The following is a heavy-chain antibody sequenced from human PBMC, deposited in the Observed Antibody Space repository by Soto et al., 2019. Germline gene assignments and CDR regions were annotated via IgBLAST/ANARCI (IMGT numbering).Heavy chain of an antibody. D-gene: IGHD3-10*01. J-gene: IGHJ6*02. CDR3: AIDHILLWFGEPQNYYYYGMDV. CDR2: INPNSGGT. CDR1: GYTFTGYY. V-gene: IGHV1-2*04. Sequence: ASVKVSCKASGYTFTGYYMHWVRQAPGQGLEWMGWINPNSGGTNYAQKFQGWVTMTRDTSISTAYMELSRLRSDDTAVYYCAIDHILLWFGEPQNYYYYGMDVWGQGTTVTVSS.